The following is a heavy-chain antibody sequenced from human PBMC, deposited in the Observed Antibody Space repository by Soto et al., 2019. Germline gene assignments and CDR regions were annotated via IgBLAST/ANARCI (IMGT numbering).Heavy chain of an antibody. D-gene: IGHD6-19*01. J-gene: IGHJ4*02. Sequence: GGSLRLSCAASGFTFSRHGMHWVRQAPGKGLEWVAVVSHDGRNTHYADSVKGRFTISRDSSKNTVSLEMTSLRAEDTAFYYCAKGGRQWLVTSDFNYWGQGALVTVSS. CDR2: VSHDGRNT. CDR3: AKGGRQWLVTSDFNY. V-gene: IGHV3-30*18. CDR1: GFTFSRHG.